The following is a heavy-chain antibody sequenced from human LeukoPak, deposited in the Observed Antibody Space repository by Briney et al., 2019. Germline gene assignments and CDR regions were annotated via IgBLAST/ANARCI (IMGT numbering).Heavy chain of an antibody. CDR1: GFTFSNLW. J-gene: IGHJ1*01. CDR2: INPGGSQT. V-gene: IGHV3-7*01. CDR3: VSDFRALYHRAEYFHH. Sequence: PGGSLRLSCAASGFTFSNLWMSWVRLAPGKGLEWVANINPGGSQTYYLESVRGRFTISRDNAKNSLYLQMNILRAEDTAVYYCVSDFRALYHRAEYFHHWGQGTVVTVSS. D-gene: IGHD2-2*01.